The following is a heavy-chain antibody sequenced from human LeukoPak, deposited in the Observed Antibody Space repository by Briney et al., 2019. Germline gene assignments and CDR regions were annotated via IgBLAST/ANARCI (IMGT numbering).Heavy chain of an antibody. V-gene: IGHV1-18*01. Sequence: ASVKVSCKVSGYTFTSYGISWVRQAPGQGLEWMGWISAYNGNTNYAQKLQGRVTMTTDTSTSTAYMELRSLRSDDTAVYYCARDQSVVVPAALHDYWGQGTLVTVSS. CDR1: GYTFTSYG. CDR3: ARDQSVVVPAALHDY. J-gene: IGHJ4*02. CDR2: ISAYNGNT. D-gene: IGHD2-2*01.